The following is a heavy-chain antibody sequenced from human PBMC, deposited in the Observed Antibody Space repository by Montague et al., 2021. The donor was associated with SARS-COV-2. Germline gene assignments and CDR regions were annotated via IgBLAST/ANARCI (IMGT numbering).Heavy chain of an antibody. D-gene: IGHD3-9*01. CDR2: ISSSSSYI. J-gene: IGHJ4*02. V-gene: IGHV3-21*01. Sequence: SRSLSLSASGFTFSSYSMNWVRQAPGKGLEWVSSISSSSSYIYYADSVKSRFTISRDNAKNSLYLQMNSLRAEDTAVYYCARAGTYYDILTGYAELGYFDYWGQGTLVTVSS. CDR3: ARAGTYYDILTGYAELGYFDY. CDR1: GFTFSSYS.